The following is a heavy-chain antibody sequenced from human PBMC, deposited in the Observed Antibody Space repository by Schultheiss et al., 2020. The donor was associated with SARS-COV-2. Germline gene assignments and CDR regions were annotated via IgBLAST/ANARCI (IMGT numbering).Heavy chain of an antibody. CDR3: ARGNYYGSGSYEGAWAFDI. J-gene: IGHJ3*02. CDR1: GFTFSDYY. CDR2: IGTAGDT. V-gene: IGHV3-13*01. Sequence: GESLKISCAASGFTFSDYYMSWIRQAPGKGLEWVSAIGTAGDTYYPGSVKGRFTISRENAKNSLYLQMNSLRAGDTAVYYCARGNYYGSGSYEGAWAFDIWGQGTMVTVSS. D-gene: IGHD3-10*01.